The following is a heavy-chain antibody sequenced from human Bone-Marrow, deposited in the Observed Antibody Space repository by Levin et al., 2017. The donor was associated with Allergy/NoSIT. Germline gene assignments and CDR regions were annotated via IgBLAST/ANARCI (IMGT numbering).Heavy chain of an antibody. CDR1: NFSISTKY. CDR3: ARGTRFQGLDY. V-gene: IGHV3-53*01. CDR2: IYGGGST. Sequence: GESLKISCAASNFSISTKYMSWVRQAPGKGLEWVSVIYGGGSTSYADSVKGRFTVSRDNSKNMLYLQMNSLRVEDTAVYYCARGTRFQGLDYWGQGTLVTVSS. J-gene: IGHJ4*02.